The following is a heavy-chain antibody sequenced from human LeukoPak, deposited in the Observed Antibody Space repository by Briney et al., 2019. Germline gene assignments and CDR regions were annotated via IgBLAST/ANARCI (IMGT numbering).Heavy chain of an antibody. D-gene: IGHD6-19*01. CDR2: TYYRSKWYS. J-gene: IGHJ4*02. CDR1: GDSVFSRAAS. Sequence: SQTLSLTCAISGDSVFSRAASWNWIRQSPSRGLEWLGRTYYRSKWYSEYAGSVRGRITIDADTSKNQFFLQLHSVTPEDMAVYYCAAQRRDSSGWYTNYWGQGTLVTVSS. V-gene: IGHV6-1*01. CDR3: AAQRRDSSGWYTNY.